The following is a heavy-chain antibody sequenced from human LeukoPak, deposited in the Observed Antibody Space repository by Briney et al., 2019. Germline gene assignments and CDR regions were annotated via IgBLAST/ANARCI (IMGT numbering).Heavy chain of an antibody. CDR1: GGSFSGYY. Sequence: AETLCLTCAAYGGSFSGYYWSWIRQPPGKGLEWIGEINHSGSSNYNPSLKSRVTISVATSTSQSSLKLSSVTAADTAVYSCARQGRSWLLPTNNWFDPWGEGTLVTASS. D-gene: IGHD3-22*01. J-gene: IGHJ5*02. V-gene: IGHV4-34*01. CDR3: ARQGRSWLLPTNNWFDP. CDR2: INHSGSS.